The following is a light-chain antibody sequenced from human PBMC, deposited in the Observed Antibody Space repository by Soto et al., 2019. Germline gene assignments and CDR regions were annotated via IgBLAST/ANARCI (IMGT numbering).Light chain of an antibody. J-gene: IGKJ1*01. V-gene: IGKV3D-15*01. CDR3: QQYNNWPPWT. CDR1: QSVGSN. CDR2: GAS. Sequence: EVVMTQSPATLPVSPGGRATLSCRASQSVGSNLAWYQQRPGQPPRLLIYGASTRDTGVPTRFSGSGSGTEFTLTITNLQSEDFAVYYCQQYNNWPPWTFGQGTKVDNK.